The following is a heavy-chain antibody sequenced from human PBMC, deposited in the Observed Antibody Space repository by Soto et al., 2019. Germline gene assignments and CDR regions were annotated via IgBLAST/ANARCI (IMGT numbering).Heavy chain of an antibody. Sequence: PWGSLRLSCAASGFTFSSHSMNWGGQAPGKGLEWISYISTTSSSIYYADSVKGRFTISRDNAKNSLFLQMTSLRDEDTAVYYCARKGVAFDYWGQGALVTVSS. J-gene: IGHJ4*02. CDR3: ARKGVAFDY. CDR2: ISTTSSSI. V-gene: IGHV3-48*02. D-gene: IGHD2-15*01. CDR1: GFTFSSHS.